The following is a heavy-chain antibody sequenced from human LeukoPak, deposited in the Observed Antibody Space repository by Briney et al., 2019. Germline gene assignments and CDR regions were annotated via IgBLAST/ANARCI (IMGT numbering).Heavy chain of an antibody. Sequence: GESLKISCXGSGYSFTSYWIGWVRQMTGKGLEWMGIIYPGDSDTRYSPSFQGQVTISADKSISTAYLQWSSLKASDTAMYYCARRGGKQNYGDLDDAFDIWGQGTMVTVSS. CDR3: ARRGGKQNYGDLDDAFDI. CDR1: GYSFTSYW. CDR2: IYPGDSDT. D-gene: IGHD4-17*01. J-gene: IGHJ3*02. V-gene: IGHV5-51*01.